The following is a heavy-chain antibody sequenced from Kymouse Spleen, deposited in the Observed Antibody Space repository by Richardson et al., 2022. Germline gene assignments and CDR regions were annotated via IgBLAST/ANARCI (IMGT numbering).Heavy chain of an antibody. V-gene: IGHV3-9*01. Sequence: EVQLVESGGGLVQPGRSLRLSCAASGFTFDDYAMHWVRQAPGKGLEWVSGISWNSGSIGYADSVKGRFTISRDNAKNSLYLQMNSLRAEDTALYYCAKANDYGPYYYGMDVWGQGTTVTVSS. J-gene: IGHJ6*02. CDR3: AKANDYGPYYYGMDV. CDR1: GFTFDDYA. D-gene: IGHD4-17*01,IGHD4-23*01. CDR2: ISWNSGSI.